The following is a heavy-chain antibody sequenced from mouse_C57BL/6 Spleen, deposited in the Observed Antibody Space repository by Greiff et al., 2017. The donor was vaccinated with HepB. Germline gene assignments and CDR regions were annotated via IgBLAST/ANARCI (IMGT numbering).Heavy chain of an antibody. CDR3: ARSVYYGSTYFDY. CDR1: GYTFTSYW. CDR2: INPSNGGT. J-gene: IGHJ2*01. V-gene: IGHV1-53*01. Sequence: VQLQQPGTELVKPGASVKLSCKASGYTFTSYWMHWVKQRPGQGLEWIGNINPSNGGTNYNEKFKSKATLTVDKSSSTAYMQLSSLTSEDSAVYYCARSVYYGSTYFDYWGQGTTLTVSS. D-gene: IGHD1-1*01.